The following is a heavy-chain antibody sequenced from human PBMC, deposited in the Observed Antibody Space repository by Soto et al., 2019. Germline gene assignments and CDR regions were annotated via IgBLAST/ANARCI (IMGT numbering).Heavy chain of an antibody. CDR3: ARMSIAAAGMFPSWFDP. D-gene: IGHD6-13*01. CDR1: GGTFSSYA. Sequence: QVQLVQSGAELKKPGSSVKVSCKASGGTFSSYAISWVRQAPGQGLEWMGGIIPIFGTANYAQKFQGRVTITADESKSTAYMELSSLRSEDTAVYYCARMSIAAAGMFPSWFDPWGQGNLVTVSS. V-gene: IGHV1-69*01. CDR2: IIPIFGTA. J-gene: IGHJ5*02.